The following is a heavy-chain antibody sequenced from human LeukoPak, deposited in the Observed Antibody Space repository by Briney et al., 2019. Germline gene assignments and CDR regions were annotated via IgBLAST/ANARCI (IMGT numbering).Heavy chain of an antibody. D-gene: IGHD2/OR15-2a*01. Sequence: SETLSLTCTVSGGSIRSYYWSWIRQPPGKGLEWIAYISDIGSINYNPSLKSRVIISLDTSKNQFSLKLSSVTAADTAVYYCAGHHPRNTVDFWGQGTLVTVSS. CDR3: AGHHPRNTVDF. CDR2: ISDIGSI. J-gene: IGHJ4*02. V-gene: IGHV4-59*08. CDR1: GGSIRSYY.